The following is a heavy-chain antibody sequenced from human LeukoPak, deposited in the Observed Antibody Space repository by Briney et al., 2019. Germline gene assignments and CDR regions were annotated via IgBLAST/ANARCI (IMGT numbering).Heavy chain of an antibody. CDR1: GYEFTSYG. Sequence: ASVKVSCKISGYEFTSYGISWVRQAPGQGLEWMGWISAYNGHTDYTQNLQGRVTMTTDTSTSTAYMELRRLRSDDTAVYYCAGPQPYYFDYWGQGTLVTVSS. V-gene: IGHV1-18*01. CDR3: AGPQPYYFDY. J-gene: IGHJ4*02. CDR2: ISAYNGHT.